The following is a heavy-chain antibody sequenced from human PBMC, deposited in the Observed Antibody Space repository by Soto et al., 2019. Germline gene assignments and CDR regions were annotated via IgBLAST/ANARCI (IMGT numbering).Heavy chain of an antibody. D-gene: IGHD3-3*01. V-gene: IGHV4-34*01. CDR3: ATADGFGVVTPFFEY. CDR2: INDSGNI. J-gene: IGHJ4*02. CDR1: GASFSGYQ. Sequence: PSETLSLTCAVYGASFSGYQWTWIRRTPGKGLEWIGEINDSGNINYNPSLKSRVTISVDTSKNQISLKVYSVTAADTAVYYCATADGFGVVTPFFEYWGQGILVTVSS.